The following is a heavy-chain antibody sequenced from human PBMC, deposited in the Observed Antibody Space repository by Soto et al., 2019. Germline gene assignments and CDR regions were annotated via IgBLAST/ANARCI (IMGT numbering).Heavy chain of an antibody. J-gene: IGHJ6*02. V-gene: IGHV4-34*01. D-gene: IGHD3-22*01. CDR2: INHSGST. Sequence: SENLSLTCDVNGGSGGSFSGYYWSWILQPPGKGLEWIGEINHSGSTNYNPSLKSRVNISVDTPKNQFSLKLSFVTAADTAVYYCVRHNYDSIGYYHDYYGMDVWGQGTTVTVSS. CDR3: VRHNYDSIGYYHDYYGMDV. CDR1: GGSGGSFSGYY.